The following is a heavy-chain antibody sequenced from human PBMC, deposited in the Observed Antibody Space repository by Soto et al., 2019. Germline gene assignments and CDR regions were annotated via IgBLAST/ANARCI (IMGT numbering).Heavy chain of an antibody. V-gene: IGHV1-69*13. CDR1: GGTFSSYA. CDR3: ARGSHHITIFGGGSYYFDY. J-gene: IGHJ4*02. CDR2: IIPIFGTA. D-gene: IGHD3-3*01. Sequence: SVKVSCKASGGTFSSYAISWVRQAPGQGLEWMGGIIPIFGTANYAQKFQGRVTITADESTSTAYMELSSLRSEDTAVYYCARGSHHITIFGGGSYYFDYWGQGTLVTVSS.